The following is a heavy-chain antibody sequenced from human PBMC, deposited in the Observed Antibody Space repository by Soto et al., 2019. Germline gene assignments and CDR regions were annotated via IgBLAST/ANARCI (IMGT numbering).Heavy chain of an antibody. J-gene: IGHJ6*02. CDR3: ARVIVGATRGNYGMDV. CDR2: INAGNGNT. V-gene: IGHV1-3*01. D-gene: IGHD1-26*01. Sequence: ASVKVSCKASGYTFTSYAMHWVRQAPGQRLEWMGWINAGNGNTKYSQKFQGRVTITRDTSASTAYMELSSLRSEDTAVYYCARVIVGATRGNYGMDVRGQGTTVTVSS. CDR1: GYTFTSYA.